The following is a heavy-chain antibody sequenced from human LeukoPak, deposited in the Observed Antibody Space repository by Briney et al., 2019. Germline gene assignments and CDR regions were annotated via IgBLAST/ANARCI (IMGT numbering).Heavy chain of an antibody. J-gene: IGHJ6*03. Sequence: GGSLRLSCAASGFTFSDYHMSWIRQAPGKGLEWVSYISTSGSTIYFADSVKGRFTISRDNTKNSLYLQMNSLRAEDTAVYYCAKVGPRYDILTGYYRGYYYMDVWGKGTTVTISS. CDR2: ISTSGSTI. CDR1: GFTFSDYH. V-gene: IGHV3-11*04. D-gene: IGHD3-9*01. CDR3: AKVGPRYDILTGYYRGYYYMDV.